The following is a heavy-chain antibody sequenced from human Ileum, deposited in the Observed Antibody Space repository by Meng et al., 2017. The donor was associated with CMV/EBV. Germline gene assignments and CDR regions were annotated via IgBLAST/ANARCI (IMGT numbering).Heavy chain of an antibody. J-gene: IGHJ3*02. CDR3: ATPYYYEGHAFDI. CDR1: GYTLTEVS. CDR2: FDPEDGET. Sequence: APVKVSCKLSGYTLTEVSMHWVRQAPGKGLEWMGTFDPEDGETIYTQKFQGRVTMTEDTSTDTAYMELSSLRYDDTAVYYCATPYYYEGHAFDIWGQGTMVTVSS. D-gene: IGHD3-22*01. V-gene: IGHV1-24*01.